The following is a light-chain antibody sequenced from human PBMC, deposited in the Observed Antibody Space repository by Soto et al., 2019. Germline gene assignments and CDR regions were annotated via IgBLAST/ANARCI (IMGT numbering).Light chain of an antibody. CDR3: QQYGSSGT. CDR1: QSVSNNY. CDR2: GAS. J-gene: IGKJ1*01. Sequence: IVLTQSPCTLSLSPGERATLSCRASQSVSNNYLAWYQQKPGHAPSLLIYGASNRATGIPDRLSGSGSGTDFTLTISRLEPEDFAVYYCQQYGSSGTFGQGTKVDIK. V-gene: IGKV3-20*01.